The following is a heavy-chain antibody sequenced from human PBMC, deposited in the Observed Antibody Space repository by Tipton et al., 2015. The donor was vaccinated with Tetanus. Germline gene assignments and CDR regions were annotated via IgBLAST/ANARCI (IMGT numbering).Heavy chain of an antibody. CDR2: ISGSGGHI. V-gene: IGHV3-48*02. CDR3: ARDRRSYIASAAYGMDV. Sequence: GSLRLSCVGSGFTFSDYSINWVRQAPGRGLEWVTFISGSGGHIYYADSVKGRFTVSRDNAKNSVYLQMSSLRDDDTAIYYCARDRRSYIASAAYGMDVWGQGTPVTASS. CDR1: GFTFSDYS. D-gene: IGHD6-25*01. J-gene: IGHJ6*02.